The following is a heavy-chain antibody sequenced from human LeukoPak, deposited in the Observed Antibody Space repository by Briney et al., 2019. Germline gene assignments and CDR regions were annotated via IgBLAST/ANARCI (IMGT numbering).Heavy chain of an antibody. V-gene: IGHV3-23*01. Sequence: GGSLRLSCAASGFIFSTYAMSWGRLAPGKGLEWVSGISGSGGTTNSADSVKGRFTISRDNSKKTLYLQMDSLRAEDTAVYYCSRGHGYGGVEGYCYYHGMVVCGQGSTLTVSS. CDR1: GFIFSTYA. J-gene: IGHJ6*01. CDR3: SRGHGYGGVEGYCYYHGMVV. D-gene: IGHD4-23*01. CDR2: ISGSGGTT.